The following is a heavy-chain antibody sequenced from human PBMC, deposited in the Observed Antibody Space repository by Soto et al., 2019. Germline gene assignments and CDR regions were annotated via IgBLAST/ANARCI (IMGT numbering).Heavy chain of an antibody. D-gene: IGHD6-6*01. CDR3: AKRSSSSTFDY. CDR2: ISGSDDST. CDR1: GFTFSSYA. Sequence: EVQLLESGGGLVQPGASLRLSCAASGFTFSSYAMSWVRQAPGKGLEWVSVISGSDDSTYYADSVKGRFTISRDNSKNTLYLQMNRLRAEDTAVYYCAKRSSSSTFDYWGQGTLVTVSS. V-gene: IGHV3-23*01. J-gene: IGHJ4*02.